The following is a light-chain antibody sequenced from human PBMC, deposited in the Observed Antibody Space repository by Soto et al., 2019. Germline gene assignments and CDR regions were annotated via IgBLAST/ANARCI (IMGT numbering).Light chain of an antibody. Sequence: QSVLTQSPSASASLGASVKLTCTLSSGHSSYAIAWHQQQPEKGPRYLMKLNSDGSHSKGDGIPDRFSGSSSGAERYLTISGLQSEDEADYYCQTWGTGIPVFGGGTKLPVL. V-gene: IGLV4-69*01. CDR2: LNSDGSH. J-gene: IGLJ3*02. CDR3: QTWGTGIPV. CDR1: SGHSSYA.